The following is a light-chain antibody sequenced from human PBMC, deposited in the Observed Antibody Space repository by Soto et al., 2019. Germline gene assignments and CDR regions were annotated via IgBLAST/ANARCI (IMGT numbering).Light chain of an antibody. CDR1: QSIDTA. CDR2: KAS. Sequence: DIQMKHSPSTLSASVGDRVTITCRASQSIDTALAWYQQKPGKAPNLLIYKASNLESGVPSRFSGSGSGTEFTLTISSLHPDYFITHPWQYYHIHLT. J-gene: IGKJ4*01. CDR3: QYYHIHLT. V-gene: IGKV1-5*03.